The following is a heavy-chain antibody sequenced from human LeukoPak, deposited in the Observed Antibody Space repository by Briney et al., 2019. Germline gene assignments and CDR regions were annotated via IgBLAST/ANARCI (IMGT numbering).Heavy chain of an antibody. CDR1: GYTFSDYY. D-gene: IGHD2-15*01. J-gene: IGHJ4*02. CDR2: IYHKSGGT. CDR3: ARGRLASPATPFDR. V-gene: IGHV1-2*02. Sequence: GASVKVSCKTSGYTFSDYYMHWVRQAPGQGLEWMGWIYHKSGGTSYARSFKGRLTMTRDTSISTVYMELSSLRSEDTAMFFCARGRLASPATPFDRWGQGTLVTVSS.